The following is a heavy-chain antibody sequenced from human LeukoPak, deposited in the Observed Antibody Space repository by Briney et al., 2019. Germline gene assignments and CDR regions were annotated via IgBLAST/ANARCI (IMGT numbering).Heavy chain of an antibody. Sequence: GGSLRLSCTASGFTFINYSMNWVRQAPGKGLEWVANIKRDGSEKYYVDSVKGRFTISRDNAKNSLYLQMNSLRAEDTAVYYCAREGVYSSSWLGFDYWGQGTLVTVSS. J-gene: IGHJ4*02. D-gene: IGHD6-13*01. V-gene: IGHV3-7*01. CDR3: AREGVYSSSWLGFDY. CDR1: GFTFINYS. CDR2: IKRDGSEK.